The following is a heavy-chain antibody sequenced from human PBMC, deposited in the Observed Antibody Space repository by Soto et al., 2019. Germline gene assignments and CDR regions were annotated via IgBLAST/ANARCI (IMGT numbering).Heavy chain of an antibody. J-gene: IGHJ5*02. CDR1: GFTFSDYT. CDR2: ISYDGTGK. Sequence: GGSLRLSCAASGFTFSDYTIHWVRQAPGKGLEWVAVISYDGTGKNYADSVKGRFTISRDNSKNRLYLQMNGLRAEDTAVYFCARDPCTTTNCPNPNWAGNWFDPWGQGTLVTVSS. CDR3: ARDPCTTTNCPNPNWAGNWFDP. V-gene: IGHV3-30-3*01. D-gene: IGHD2-8*01.